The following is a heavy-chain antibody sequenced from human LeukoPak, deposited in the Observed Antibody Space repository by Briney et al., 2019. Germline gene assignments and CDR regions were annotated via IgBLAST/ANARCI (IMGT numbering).Heavy chain of an antibody. CDR3: AREKIYGDYGF. J-gene: IGHJ4*02. CDR1: GGSISSSSYH. D-gene: IGHD4-17*01. Sequence: SETLSLTCTVSGGSISSSSYHWGWIRQPPGKGLEWIGTIYYSGSTYYNPSLKSRVTISVDTSKNQFSLKLSSVTAADTAVYYCAREKIYGDYGFWGQGTLVTVSS. V-gene: IGHV4-39*07. CDR2: IYYSGST.